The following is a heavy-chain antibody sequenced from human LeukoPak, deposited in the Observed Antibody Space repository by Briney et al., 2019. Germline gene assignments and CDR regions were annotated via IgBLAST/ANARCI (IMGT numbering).Heavy chain of an antibody. CDR1: GYTFTGYY. J-gene: IGHJ6*02. Sequence: ASVQVSCKPSGYTFTGYYMLGVRQAPGQGIEWMGWISPNSGGTNYAQKFQGRVTMTRDTSISTAYMELSRLRSDDTAVYYCARDLVLPRALWFGESPLDYGMDVWGQGTTVTVSS. CDR3: ARDLVLPRALWFGESPLDYGMDV. CDR2: ISPNSGGT. D-gene: IGHD3-10*01. V-gene: IGHV1-2*02.